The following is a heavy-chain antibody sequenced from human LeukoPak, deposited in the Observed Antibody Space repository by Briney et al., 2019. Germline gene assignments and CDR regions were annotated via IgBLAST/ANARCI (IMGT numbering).Heavy chain of an antibody. CDR1: GGSFSGYY. CDR3: ARGGRSDFWSGYSPQYYFDF. CDR2: INHSGST. D-gene: IGHD3-3*01. J-gene: IGHJ4*02. V-gene: IGHV4-34*01. Sequence: SETLSLTCAVYGGSFSGYYWGWIRQPPGKGLEWIGEINHSGSTNYNPSLKSRVTISVDTSKNQFSLRLSSVTAADTAVYYCARGGRSDFWSGYSPQYYFDFWGQGTLVTVSS.